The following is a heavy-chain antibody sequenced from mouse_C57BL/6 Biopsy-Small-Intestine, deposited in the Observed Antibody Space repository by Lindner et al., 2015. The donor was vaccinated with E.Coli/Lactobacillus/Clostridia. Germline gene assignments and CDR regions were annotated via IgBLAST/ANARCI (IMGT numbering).Heavy chain of an antibody. Sequence: VQLQESGPELVKPGASVKISCKASGYTFSSSWMNWVKQRPGKGLEWIGRIYPGDGDTNYNGKFKGKATLTVDKSLSTVYVQLNSLTSEDSAVYYCARGEEFAYWGQGTLVTVSA. CDR2: IYPGDGDT. CDR3: ARGEEFAY. V-gene: IGHV1-82*01. J-gene: IGHJ3*01. CDR1: GYTFSSSW.